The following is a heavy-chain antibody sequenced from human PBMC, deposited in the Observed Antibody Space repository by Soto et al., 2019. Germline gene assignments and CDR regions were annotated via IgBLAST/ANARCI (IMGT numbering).Heavy chain of an antibody. J-gene: IGHJ4*02. V-gene: IGHV4-34*01. Sequence: SETLSLTCAVYGGSFSGYYWGWIRQPPGKGLEWIGEINHSGSTNYNPSLKSRVTISVDTSKNQFSLKLSSVTAADTAVYYCARGDYDYVWGSYRYRKIYYFDYWGQGTLVTVSS. CDR2: INHSGST. CDR3: ARGDYDYVWGSYRYRKIYYFDY. CDR1: GGSFSGYY. D-gene: IGHD3-16*02.